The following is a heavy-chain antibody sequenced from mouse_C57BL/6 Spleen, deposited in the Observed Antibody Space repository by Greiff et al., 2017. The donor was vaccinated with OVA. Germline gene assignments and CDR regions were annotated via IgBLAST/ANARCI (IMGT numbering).Heavy chain of an antibody. V-gene: IGHV1-61*01. CDR3: AREGNDYGNFDY. CDR1: GYTFTSYW. CDR2: IYPSDSET. D-gene: IGHD2-4*01. J-gene: IGHJ2*01. Sequence: QVQLQQPGAELVRPGSSVKLSCKASGYTFTSYWMAWVKQRPGQGLEWIGNIYPSDSETHYNQKFKDKATLTVDKSSSTAYMQLSSLTSEDSAVYYCAREGNDYGNFDYWGQGTTLTVSS.